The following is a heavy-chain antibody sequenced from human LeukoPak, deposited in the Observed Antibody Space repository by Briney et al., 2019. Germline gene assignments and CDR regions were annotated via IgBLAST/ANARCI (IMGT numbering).Heavy chain of an antibody. J-gene: IGHJ4*02. CDR1: GGSISSSSYY. Sequence: TSETLSLTCTVSGGSISSSSYYWGWIRQPPGKGLEWIGSIYYSGSTYYNPSLKSRVTISVDTSKNQFSLKLSSVTAADTAVYYRAKEGRVWYYDSSGYYYLDYWGQGTLVTVSS. D-gene: IGHD3-22*01. V-gene: IGHV4-39*07. CDR3: AKEGRVWYYDSSGYYYLDY. CDR2: IYYSGST.